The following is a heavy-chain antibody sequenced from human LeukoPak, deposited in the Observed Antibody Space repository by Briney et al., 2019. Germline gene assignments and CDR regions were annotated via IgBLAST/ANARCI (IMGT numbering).Heavy chain of an antibody. CDR3: ARHGLHGVDTAFYYYGMDV. V-gene: IGHV4-59*08. CDR1: GGSISSYY. D-gene: IGHD5-18*01. J-gene: IGHJ6*02. Sequence: SETLSLTCTVSGGSISSYYWSWIRQPPGRGLEWIGYIYYSGSTNYNPSLKSRVTISVDTSKNQFSLKLSSATAADTAVYYCARHGLHGVDTAFYYYGMDVWGQGTTVTVSS. CDR2: IYYSGST.